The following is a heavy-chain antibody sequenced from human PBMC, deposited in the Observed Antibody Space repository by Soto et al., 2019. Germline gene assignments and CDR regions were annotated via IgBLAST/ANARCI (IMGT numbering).Heavy chain of an antibody. Sequence: PSETLSLTCTVSGGSINNYYWSWIRQPAGKGLEWIGRIDTSGSTNYNPSLKSRVTMSVDTSKNQFSLKLSSVTAADTAVYYCARGLGGYDQLFDYWGQGTLVTVSS. CDR1: GGSINNYY. J-gene: IGHJ4*02. CDR3: ARGLGGYDQLFDY. D-gene: IGHD5-12*01. CDR2: IDTSGST. V-gene: IGHV4-4*07.